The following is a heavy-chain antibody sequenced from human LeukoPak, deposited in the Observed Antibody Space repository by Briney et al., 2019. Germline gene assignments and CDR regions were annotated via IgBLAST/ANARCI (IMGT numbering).Heavy chain of an antibody. J-gene: IGHJ4*02. V-gene: IGHV3-48*01. CDR1: GFTFSSYS. CDR3: AKDPSIAARRPSD. CDR2: ISSSSSTI. D-gene: IGHD6-6*01. Sequence: QPGGSLRLSCAASGFTFSSYSMNWVRQAPGKGLEWVSYISSSSSTIYYADSVKGRFTISRDNSKNTLYLQMNSLRAEDTAVYYCAKDPSIAARRPSDWGQGTLVTVSS.